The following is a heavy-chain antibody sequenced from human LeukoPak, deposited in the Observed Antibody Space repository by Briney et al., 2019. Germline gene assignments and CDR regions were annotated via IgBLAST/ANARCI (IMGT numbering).Heavy chain of an antibody. Sequence: ASVKVSCRASGYTFTDYYFHWVRPAPGQGLEWMGWIIPNSGGTNCAQKFQGRATMTRDTSISTTYMELSSLRSDDTAVYYCARGPAAALFDYWGQGTLVTVSS. V-gene: IGHV1-2*02. J-gene: IGHJ4*02. D-gene: IGHD6-13*01. CDR1: GYTFTDYY. CDR3: ARGPAAALFDY. CDR2: IIPNSGGT.